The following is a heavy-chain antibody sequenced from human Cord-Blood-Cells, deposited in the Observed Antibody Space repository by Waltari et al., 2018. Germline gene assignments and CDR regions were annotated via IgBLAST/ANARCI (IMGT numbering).Heavy chain of an antibody. CDR2: INSDGSST. Sequence: EVQLVESGGGLVQPGGSLRLSCAASGFTFSSYWMHWVRQAPGKGLVGVSSINSDGSSTSYADSVKGRVTISRDNAKNTLYLQMNSLRAEDTAVYYCARSIRLPTVTTYYYYYGMDVWGQGTTVTVSS. CDR1: GFTFSSYW. D-gene: IGHD4-17*01. CDR3: ARSIRLPTVTTYYYYYGMDV. J-gene: IGHJ6*02. V-gene: IGHV3-74*01.